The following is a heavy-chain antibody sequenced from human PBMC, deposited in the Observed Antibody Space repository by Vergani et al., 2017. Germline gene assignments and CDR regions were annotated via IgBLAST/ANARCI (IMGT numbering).Heavy chain of an antibody. J-gene: IGHJ6*03. Sequence: QVQLQQRGGGLLKPSETLSLTCVVNGGSFTSYHWTWIRQSPGEGLEWVGDIDHTGRPDYNPSLKSRITMSVDKSRNQFSLTLNSVTATDTAIYFCARVNTETNGHLYYYYYMDVWGQGTAVTVS. CDR2: IDHTGRP. D-gene: IGHD4-11*01. CDR1: GGSFTSYH. V-gene: IGHV4-34*01. CDR3: ARVNTETNGHLYYYYYMDV.